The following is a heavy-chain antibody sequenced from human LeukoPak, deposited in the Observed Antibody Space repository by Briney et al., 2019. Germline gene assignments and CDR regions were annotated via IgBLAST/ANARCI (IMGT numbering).Heavy chain of an antibody. CDR2: IYYSGST. V-gene: IGHV4-59*01. CDR3: ARGYHDFSGYWLSYFDY. Sequence: MTSETLSLTCTVSGGSISSYYWSWIRQPPGKGLEWIGNIYYSGSTIYNPSLKSRVTISVDTSKNQFSLKLNSVTAADTAVYYCARGYHDFSGYWLSYFDYWGQGTLVTVSS. D-gene: IGHD3-22*01. CDR1: GGSISSYY. J-gene: IGHJ4*02.